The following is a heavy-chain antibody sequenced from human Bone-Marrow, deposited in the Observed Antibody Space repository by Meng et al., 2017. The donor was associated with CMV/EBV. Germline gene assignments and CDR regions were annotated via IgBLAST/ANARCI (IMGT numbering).Heavy chain of an antibody. CDR2: IRYDGSNK. CDR3: ANLGYGSGRRAY. Sequence: GESLKISCAASGFSFSSYGMHWVRQAPGKGLEWVAFIRYDGSNKYYADSVKGRFTISRDNSKNTLYLQMNSLRAEDTAVYYCANLGYGSGRRAYWGQRTLVTVSS. V-gene: IGHV3-30*02. D-gene: IGHD3-10*01. CDR1: GFSFSSYG. J-gene: IGHJ4*02.